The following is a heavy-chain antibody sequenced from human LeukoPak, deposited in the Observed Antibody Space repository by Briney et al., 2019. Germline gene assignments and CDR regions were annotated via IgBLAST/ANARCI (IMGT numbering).Heavy chain of an antibody. CDR3: AKSEQLDGEDAFDI. V-gene: IGHV3-53*01. Sequence: QTGGSLRLSCAASGFNVSSNYMSWVRQAPGKGLEWVSVIYSGGSTYYADSVKGRFTIFRDNAKNTLYLQMNSLRAEDTAVYYCAKSEQLDGEDAFDIWGQGTMVTVSS. CDR2: IYSGGST. CDR1: GFNVSSNY. J-gene: IGHJ3*02. D-gene: IGHD6-13*01.